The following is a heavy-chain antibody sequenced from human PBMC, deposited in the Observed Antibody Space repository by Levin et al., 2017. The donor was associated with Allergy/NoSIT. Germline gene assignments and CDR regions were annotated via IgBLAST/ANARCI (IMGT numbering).Heavy chain of an antibody. Sequence: SQTLSLTCTVSGASINSHYWSWIRQPPGKGLEWIGYIHYSGSTIYSPSLRGRVTISKDTSKNQIYLNLRSVTAADTAIYYCARSARGAHWGQGTLVTVSA. CDR2: IHYSGST. D-gene: IGHD1-26*01. V-gene: IGHV4-59*11. CDR3: ARSARGAH. J-gene: IGHJ4*02. CDR1: GASINSHY.